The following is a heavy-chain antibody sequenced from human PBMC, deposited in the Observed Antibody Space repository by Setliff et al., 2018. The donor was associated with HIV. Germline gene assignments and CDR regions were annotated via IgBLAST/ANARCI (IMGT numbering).Heavy chain of an antibody. D-gene: IGHD6-13*01. CDR2: IIPILGTADA. Sequence: SVKVSCKASGATFSTYTINWVRQAPGQGLEWMGGIIPILGTADANYPRKFQGRVTITADGSTTTVYMEMSRLTSEDTAIYYCARSTIAAAGASRADLDPWGQGTLVTVSS. V-gene: IGHV1-69*13. J-gene: IGHJ5*02. CDR1: GATFSTYT. CDR3: ARSTIAAAGASRADLDP.